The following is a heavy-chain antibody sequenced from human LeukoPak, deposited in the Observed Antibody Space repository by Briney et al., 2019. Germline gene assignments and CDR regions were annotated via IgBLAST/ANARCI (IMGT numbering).Heavy chain of an antibody. D-gene: IGHD5-12*01. CDR2: IYPGDSDI. Sequence: GESLKISCKGSGYSFTSYWIGWVRQMPGKGLDWMGIIYPGDSDIRYSPSFEGQVTISADKSITTAYLQWSSLKASDTAMYYCARPGVKYSDYGSDAFDVWGQGTMVTVSS. CDR3: ARPGVKYSDYGSDAFDV. J-gene: IGHJ3*01. V-gene: IGHV5-51*01. CDR1: GYSFTSYW.